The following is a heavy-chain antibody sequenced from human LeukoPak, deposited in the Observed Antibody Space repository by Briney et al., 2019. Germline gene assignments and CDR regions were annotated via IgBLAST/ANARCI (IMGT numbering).Heavy chain of an antibody. J-gene: IGHJ4*02. V-gene: IGHV1-2*02. CDR3: ARGGSSSSSGDY. D-gene: IGHD6-6*01. CDR1: GYTFTGYY. Sequence: VASVKVSCKASGYTFTGYYMHWVRQAPGQGLEWMGWINPNSGGTNYAQKLQGRVTMTTDTSTSTAYMELRSLRSDDTAVYYCARGGSSSSSGDYWGQGTLVTVSS. CDR2: INPNSGGT.